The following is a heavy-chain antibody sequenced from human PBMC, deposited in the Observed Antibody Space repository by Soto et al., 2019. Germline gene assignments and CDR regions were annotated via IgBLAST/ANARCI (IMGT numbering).Heavy chain of an antibody. J-gene: IGHJ3*02. Sequence: EVQLVESGGDLVQPGGSLSLSCAASGFTFSGHWMHWVRQVPGKGLEWVSRINTDGGSSAYADSVKGRFAISRANAKKTLHLQMNGLRAEDTAVYYCARESGYCSSTSCYRRAFDTWGQGTTVTVSS. CDR1: GFTFSGHW. V-gene: IGHV3-74*03. CDR3: ARESGYCSSTSCYRRAFDT. CDR2: INTDGGSS. D-gene: IGHD2-2*01.